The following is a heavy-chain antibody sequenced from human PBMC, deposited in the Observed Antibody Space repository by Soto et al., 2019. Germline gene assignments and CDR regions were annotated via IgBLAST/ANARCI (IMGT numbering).Heavy chain of an antibody. CDR2: ISYDESNK. Sequence: GGSLRLSCAASGFTFSSFSLHWVRQAPGKGLEWLALISYDESNKYNADSVKGRFTISRDNSKNTLYLQLNSLRPEDTAVYYCARTTAVAGTPEFDYWGQGALVSVSS. D-gene: IGHD6-19*01. CDR1: GFTFSSFS. V-gene: IGHV3-30-3*01. J-gene: IGHJ4*02. CDR3: ARTTAVAGTPEFDY.